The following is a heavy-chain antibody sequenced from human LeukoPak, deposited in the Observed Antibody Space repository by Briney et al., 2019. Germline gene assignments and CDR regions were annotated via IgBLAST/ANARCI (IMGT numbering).Heavy chain of an antibody. J-gene: IGHJ4*02. Sequence: ASVKVSCKASGGTFSSYAISWVRQAPGQGLEWMGGIIPIFGTANYAQKFQGRVTITADESTSTAYMELSSLRSEDTAVYYCARGLYYDFWSGYSPFDYWGQGTLVTVSS. CDR3: ARGLYYDFWSGYSPFDY. V-gene: IGHV1-69*13. D-gene: IGHD3-3*01. CDR1: GGTFSSYA. CDR2: IIPIFGTA.